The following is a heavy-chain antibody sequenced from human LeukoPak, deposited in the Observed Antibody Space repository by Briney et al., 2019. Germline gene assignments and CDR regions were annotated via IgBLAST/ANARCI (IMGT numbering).Heavy chain of an antibody. CDR3: ARKSPGGSYYNY. J-gene: IGHJ4*02. V-gene: IGHV1-2*02. CDR2: INPNSGGT. Sequence: ASVKVSCKASGYTFTGYYMHWVRQAPGQGLEWMGWINPNSGGTNYAQKFQGRVTITADESTSTAYMELSSLRSEDTTVYYCARKSPGGSYYNYWGQGTLVTVSS. CDR1: GYTFTGYY. D-gene: IGHD1-26*01.